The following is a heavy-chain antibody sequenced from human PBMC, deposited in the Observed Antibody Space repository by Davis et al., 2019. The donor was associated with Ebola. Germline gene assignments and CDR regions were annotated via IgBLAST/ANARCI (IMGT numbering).Heavy chain of an antibody. V-gene: IGHV3-33*07. D-gene: IGHD5/OR15-5a*01. CDR1: GFIFSNYG. J-gene: IGHJ4*02. Sequence: GESLKIPCAASGFIFSNYGMYWVRQAPGKGLEWVAVIWYDGSNQYYGDSVKGRFTISRDNSKNALYLQMNSLTADDTAVYYCARGVPPDHWGQGTLVAVSS. CDR3: ARGVPPDH. CDR2: IWYDGSNQ.